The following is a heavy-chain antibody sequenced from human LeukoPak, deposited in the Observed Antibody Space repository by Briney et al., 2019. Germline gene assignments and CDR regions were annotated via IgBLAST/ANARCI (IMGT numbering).Heavy chain of an antibody. CDR3: ARDSTQTLSDNPPDY. V-gene: IGHV1-18*01. CDR2: ISAYNGNT. D-gene: IGHD5-24*01. CDR1: GYTFTSYG. J-gene: IGHJ4*02. Sequence: GASVKVSCKASGYTFTSYGISWVRQAPGQGLEWMGWISAYNGNTNYAQKLQGRVTMTTDTSTSTAYMELRSLRSDDTAVYYCARDSTQTLSDNPPDYWGQGTLVTVSS.